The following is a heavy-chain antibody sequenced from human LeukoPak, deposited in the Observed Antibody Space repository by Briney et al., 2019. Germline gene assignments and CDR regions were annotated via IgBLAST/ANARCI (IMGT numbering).Heavy chain of an antibody. J-gene: IGHJ4*02. V-gene: IGHV3-7*01. CDR2: IKQDGSEI. D-gene: IGHD3-10*01. CDR3: ARDPLSYLGEIDTSSYYFDY. CDR1: GFTFSNYW. Sequence: GGSLRLSCAASGFTFSNYWMGWVRQAPGKGLEWVANIKQDGSEIYYVDSVKGRFTISRDTAKDSLYLQMNSLRAEDTAVYYCARDPLSYLGEIDTSSYYFDYWGQGTLATVSS.